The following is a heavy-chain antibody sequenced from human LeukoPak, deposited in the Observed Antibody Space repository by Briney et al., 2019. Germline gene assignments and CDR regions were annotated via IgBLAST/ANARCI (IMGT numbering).Heavy chain of an antibody. V-gene: IGHV1-3*01. J-gene: IGHJ4*02. D-gene: IGHD2-8*02. Sequence: ASVKVSCKASGYTFTSYAMHWVRQAPGQRLEWMGWINAGNGNTKYSQKFQSRVTITRDTSAGTAYMELSSLRSEDTAVYYCAGGGLTGYYFDYWGQGTLVTVSP. CDR2: INAGNGNT. CDR1: GYTFTSYA. CDR3: AGGGLTGYYFDY.